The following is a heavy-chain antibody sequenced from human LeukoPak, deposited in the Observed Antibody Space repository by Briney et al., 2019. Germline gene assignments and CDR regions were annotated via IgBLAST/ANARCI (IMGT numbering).Heavy chain of an antibody. CDR3: AREGFVRRGRYYFEH. CDR2: VSGTGGTT. J-gene: IGHJ1*01. CDR1: GFRFSAYA. Sequence: GGSLRLSCAASGFRFSAYAMNWVRQAPGKGLEWVSDVSGTGGTTSYADSVKGRFTISRDNSKNTLYLQINSLRADDTAVYYCAREGFVRRGRYYFEHWGQGTLVTVSS. D-gene: IGHD1-26*01. V-gene: IGHV3-23*01.